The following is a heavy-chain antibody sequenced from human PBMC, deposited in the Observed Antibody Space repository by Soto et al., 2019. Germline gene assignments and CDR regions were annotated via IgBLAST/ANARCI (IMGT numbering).Heavy chain of an antibody. D-gene: IGHD1-1*01. J-gene: IGHJ4*02. Sequence: EVQLVESRGGLVEPGGALRLSCAGTGFAFNHAYMTWVRQAPGKGLEWVGRIKSKGHGGTIDYAAPVKGRFTISRDDSTNTLFLQMNSLKTEDTAVYYCSTDAKPTAGARLDYWGQGTLVTVSS. V-gene: IGHV3-15*01. CDR1: GFAFNHAY. CDR2: IKSKGHGGTI. CDR3: STDAKPTAGARLDY.